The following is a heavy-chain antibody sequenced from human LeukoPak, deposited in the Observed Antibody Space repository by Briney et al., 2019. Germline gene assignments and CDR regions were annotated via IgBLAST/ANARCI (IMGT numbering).Heavy chain of an antibody. J-gene: IGHJ4*02. Sequence: SETLSLTRAVYRWFFSGYYWSWIRPPPAKGVDGMGSIYYSWSTYYIPPIKSRVPISVDTSKSQFSLKLSSVTAADTGVYHCAREGFYDFWKGPLFDYWGQGTLVTVSS. CDR2: IYYSWST. V-gene: IGHV4-34*01. D-gene: IGHD3-3*01. CDR3: AREGFYDFWKGPLFDY. CDR1: RWFFSGYY.